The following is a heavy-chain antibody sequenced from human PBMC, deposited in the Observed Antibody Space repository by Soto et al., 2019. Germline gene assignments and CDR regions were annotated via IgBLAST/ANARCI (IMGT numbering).Heavy chain of an antibody. CDR2: INSDGSST. J-gene: IGHJ3*02. CDR3: ARFGLDDAFDI. Sequence: GGSLRLSCAASGFTFSSYAMSWVRQAPGKGLEWVSRINSDGSSTCYADSVKGRFTISRDNAKNTLYLQMNSLRAEDTAVYYCARFGLDDAFDIWGQGTMVTVSS. CDR1: GFTFSSYA. V-gene: IGHV3-74*01. D-gene: IGHD3-16*01.